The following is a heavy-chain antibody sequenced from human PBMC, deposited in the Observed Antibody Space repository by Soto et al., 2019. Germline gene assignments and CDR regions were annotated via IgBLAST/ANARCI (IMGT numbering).Heavy chain of an antibody. CDR3: ARYIVVVTAIPVDY. V-gene: IGHV1-3*01. D-gene: IGHD2-21*02. J-gene: IGHJ4*02. CDR2: INAGNGNT. Sequence: ASVKVSCKASGYTFTSYAMHWVRQAPGQRLEWMGWINAGNGNTKYSQKFQGRVTITRDTSASTAYMELSSLRPEDTAVYYCARYIVVVTAIPVDYWGQGTLVTVS. CDR1: GYTFTSYA.